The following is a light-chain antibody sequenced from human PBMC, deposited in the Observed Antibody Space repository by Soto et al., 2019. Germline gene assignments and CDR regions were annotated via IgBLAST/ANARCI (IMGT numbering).Light chain of an antibody. J-gene: IGLJ2*01. CDR3: QVWDTSDHVV. V-gene: IGLV3-21*04. Sequence: SYELTQPPSVSVAPGETARITCGGNNIGSKSVHWYQQKPGQAPVVVVYYDSDRPSGIPERFSGSNSANTATLTVSRVEAGDEADYYCQVWDTSDHVVFGGGTQLTVL. CDR2: YDS. CDR1: NIGSKS.